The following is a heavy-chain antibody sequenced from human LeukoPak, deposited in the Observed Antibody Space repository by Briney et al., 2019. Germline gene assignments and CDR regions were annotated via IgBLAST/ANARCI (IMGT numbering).Heavy chain of an antibody. CDR3: ARCGDGLPCDFDY. J-gene: IGHJ4*02. V-gene: IGHV3-11*04. CDR1: GFIFSDYY. Sequence: GGSLRLSCDASGFIFSDYYMSWARQAPGKGLEWISYISNPSSTKYYADSVKGRFTISRDNAKNSLYLRMNSLRAEDTAVYYCARCGDGLPCDFDYWGQGTLVTVSS. D-gene: IGHD3-10*01. CDR2: ISNPSSTK.